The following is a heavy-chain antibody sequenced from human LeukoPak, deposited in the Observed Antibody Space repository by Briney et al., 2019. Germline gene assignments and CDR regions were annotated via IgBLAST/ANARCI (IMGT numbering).Heavy chain of an antibody. Sequence: SETLSLTCAVYGGSFRGYYWSSIRQPPGQGLEGIGEINHSGSTNYNPSLKSRVIISVDTSKNQFSLKLSSVTAADTAVYYCARNGADYGDMYYFDYWGQGTLVTVSS. CDR3: ARNGADYGDMYYFDY. CDR2: INHSGST. J-gene: IGHJ4*02. CDR1: GGSFRGYY. V-gene: IGHV4-34*01. D-gene: IGHD4-17*01.